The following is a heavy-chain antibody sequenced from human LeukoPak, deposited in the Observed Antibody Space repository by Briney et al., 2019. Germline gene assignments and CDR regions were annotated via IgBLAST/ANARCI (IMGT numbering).Heavy chain of an antibody. CDR1: GGSISSGSYY. J-gene: IGHJ5*02. D-gene: IGHD3-3*01. CDR2: IYTSGST. CDR3: ARENGRGAYYDFWSGYYPTYNWFDP. V-gene: IGHV4-61*02. Sequence: SETLSLTXTVSGGSISSGSYYWSCIRQPAGKGLEWIGRIYTSGSTNYNPSLKSRVTISVDTSKNQFSLKLSSVTAADTAVYYCARENGRGAYYDFWSGYYPTYNWFDPWGQGTLVTVSS.